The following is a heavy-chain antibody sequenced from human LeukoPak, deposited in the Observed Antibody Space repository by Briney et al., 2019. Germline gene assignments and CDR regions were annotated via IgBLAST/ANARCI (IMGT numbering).Heavy chain of an antibody. CDR3: ARLPFNSGYEYFDY. J-gene: IGHJ4*02. Sequence: SGTLSLTCAVSGGSISSSSWWSWVRQPPGKGLEWIGEIYHSGGTNYNPSLKSRVTISVDKSKNQFSLKLSSVTAADTAVYSCARLPFNSGYEYFDYWGQGILVTVSS. V-gene: IGHV4-4*02. CDR1: GGSISSSSW. D-gene: IGHD5-12*01. CDR2: IYHSGGT.